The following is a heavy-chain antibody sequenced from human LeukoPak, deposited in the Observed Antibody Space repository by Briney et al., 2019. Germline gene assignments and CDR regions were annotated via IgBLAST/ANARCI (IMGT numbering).Heavy chain of an antibody. CDR2: MNPNSGNT. CDR1: GYTFTSYD. D-gene: IGHD3-22*01. CDR3: ARGLMIVVPMDV. Sequence: PGASVKASCKASGYTFTSYDINWVRQATGQGLEWMGWMNPNSGNTGYAQKFQGRVTMTRNTSISTAYMELSSLRSEDTAVYYCARGLMIVVPMDVWGKGTTVTVSS. J-gene: IGHJ6*04. V-gene: IGHV1-8*01.